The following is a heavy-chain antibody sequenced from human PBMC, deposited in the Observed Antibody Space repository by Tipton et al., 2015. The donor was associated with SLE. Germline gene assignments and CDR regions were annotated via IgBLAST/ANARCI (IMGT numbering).Heavy chain of an antibody. Sequence: QLVQSGAEVKKPGASVKVSCKASGYTFTGYYMHWVRQAPGQGLEWMGWINPNSGGTNYAQKFQGRVTMTRDTSISTAYMEPSRLRSDDTAVYYCARDPPYYYDSSGPTADRFDPWGQGTLVTVSS. CDR1: GYTFTGYY. J-gene: IGHJ5*02. V-gene: IGHV1-2*02. D-gene: IGHD3-22*01. CDR3: ARDPPYYYDSSGPTADRFDP. CDR2: INPNSGGT.